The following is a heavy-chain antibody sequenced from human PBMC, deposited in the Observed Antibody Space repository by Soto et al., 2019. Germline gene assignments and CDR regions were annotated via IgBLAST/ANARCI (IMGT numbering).Heavy chain of an antibody. CDR3: ARGAFWSGYYNTFDY. CDR1: GGSISSGDYY. Sequence: SETLSLTCTVSGGSISSGDYYWSWIRQPPGKGLEWIGYIYYSGSTYYNPSLKSRVTISVDTSKNQFSLKLSSVTAADTAVYYCARGAFWSGYYNTFDYWGQGTLVTVSS. D-gene: IGHD3-3*01. V-gene: IGHV4-30-4*01. J-gene: IGHJ4*02. CDR2: IYYSGST.